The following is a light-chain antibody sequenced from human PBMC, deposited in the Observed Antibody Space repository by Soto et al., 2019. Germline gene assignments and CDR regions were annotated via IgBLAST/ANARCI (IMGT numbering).Light chain of an antibody. Sequence: EIALTQSPGTLSLSPGERATLSCRASQSVSSSYLVWYQQKPGQAPRLLIYGASGRATGIPDRFSGSVSGTDFTLTISRLEPEDFAVYYCQQYGSSPPVTFGQGTRLEMK. J-gene: IGKJ5*01. V-gene: IGKV3-20*01. CDR3: QQYGSSPPVT. CDR2: GAS. CDR1: QSVSSSY.